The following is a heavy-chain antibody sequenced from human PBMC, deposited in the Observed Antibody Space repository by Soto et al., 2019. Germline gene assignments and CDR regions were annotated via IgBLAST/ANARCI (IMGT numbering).Heavy chain of an antibody. Sequence: GGSLRLSCAASGFTFSSYAMSWVRQAPGKGLEWVSAISGSGGSTYYADSVKGRFTISRDNSKNTLYLQMNSLRAEDTAVYYCAKDPEPARFLEWSGGFDIWGQGTMVTVSS. V-gene: IGHV3-23*01. J-gene: IGHJ3*02. CDR1: GFTFSSYA. CDR2: ISGSGGST. D-gene: IGHD3-3*01. CDR3: AKDPEPARFLEWSGGFDI.